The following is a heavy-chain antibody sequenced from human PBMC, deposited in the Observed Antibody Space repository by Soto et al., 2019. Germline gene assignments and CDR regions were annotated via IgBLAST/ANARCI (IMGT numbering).Heavy chain of an antibody. CDR2: ISSGSSYI. CDR3: ARELWNDY. Sequence: PGGSLRLSCAASGFTFSSYTMNWVRQAPGKGLEWVSSISSGSSYIYYADSVKGRFTISRDNAKNSLYLQMNSLRAEDTAVHYWARELWNDYWGQGTLVTVSS. J-gene: IGHJ4*02. V-gene: IGHV3-21*01. D-gene: IGHD3-10*01. CDR1: GFTFSSYT.